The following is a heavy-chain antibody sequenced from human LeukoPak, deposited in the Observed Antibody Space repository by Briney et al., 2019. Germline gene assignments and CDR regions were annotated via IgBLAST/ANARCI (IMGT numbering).Heavy chain of an antibody. Sequence: PGGSLRLSCAASGFTVSGNYMSWVRPAPGKGLEWVSVNYSGGSTYYADFLKGRFTISRDNSKNTLYLQMNSLRAEDTAVYYCARYSAMDPGAFDIWGQGTMVTVSS. V-gene: IGHV3-53*01. CDR3: ARYSAMDPGAFDI. CDR2: NYSGGST. J-gene: IGHJ3*02. D-gene: IGHD5-18*01. CDR1: GFTVSGNY.